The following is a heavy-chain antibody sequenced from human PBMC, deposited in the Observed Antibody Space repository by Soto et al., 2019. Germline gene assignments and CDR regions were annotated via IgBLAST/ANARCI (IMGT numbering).Heavy chain of an antibody. CDR3: VRGGGGGLFDP. V-gene: IGHV3-11*06. Sequence: GGSLTLFSAGSGFTFGDSYISLIRQAPGKGLEWLSYISPGSRYPAYADSVKGRFTISRDNARRSLFLQMTSLTAEDTAMYYCVRGGGGGLFDPWGQGTMVTVSS. D-gene: IGHD2-15*01. J-gene: IGHJ5*02. CDR1: GFTFGDSY. CDR2: ISPGSRYP.